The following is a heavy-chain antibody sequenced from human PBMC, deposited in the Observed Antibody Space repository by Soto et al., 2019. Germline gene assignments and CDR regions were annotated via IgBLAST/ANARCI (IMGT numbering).Heavy chain of an antibody. J-gene: IGHJ6*02. Sequence: QVQLVESGGGVVQPGRSLRLSCAASGFTFSSYGMHWVRQAPGKGLEGVAVIWYDGSNKYYADSVKNRFPISRDNSKNKLYLQMNSLRAEDTAVYYCASFSPNSSSSGRWGSGGYFYSMDVWGQGTTVTVSS. D-gene: IGHD6-6*01. CDR1: GFTFSSYG. CDR2: IWYDGSNK. V-gene: IGHV3-33*01. CDR3: ASFSPNSSSSGRWGSGGYFYSMDV.